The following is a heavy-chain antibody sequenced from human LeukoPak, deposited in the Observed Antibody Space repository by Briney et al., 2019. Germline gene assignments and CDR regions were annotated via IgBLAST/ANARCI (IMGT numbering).Heavy chain of an antibody. J-gene: IGHJ4*02. CDR3: ARSNPLGYSSSWYGVDN. CDR1: GGSISRNY. CDR2: IYYSETT. Sequence: SETLSRTCTVSGGSISRNYWNWIRQPPGKGLEWIGNIYYSETTYYNPSLKSRVTVSVDTSKNQFSLKLSSVTAADTAVYYCARSNPLGYSSSWYGVDNWGQGTLVTVSS. D-gene: IGHD6-13*01. V-gene: IGHV4-59*08.